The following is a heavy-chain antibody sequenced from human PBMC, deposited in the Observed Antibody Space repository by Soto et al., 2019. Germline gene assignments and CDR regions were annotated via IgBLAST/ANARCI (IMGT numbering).Heavy chain of an antibody. D-gene: IGHD6-13*01. V-gene: IGHV3-23*01. J-gene: IGHJ6*04. Sequence: GGSLRLSCAASGFTFNNYAMNWVRQAPGKGLEWVSAISGGGGSTYYADSVKGQFTISRDNSKNTLYLQMNSLRAEDTAVYYCAKDITAALRARADVWGKGTTVTVSS. CDR3: AKDITAALRARADV. CDR2: ISGGGGST. CDR1: GFTFNNYA.